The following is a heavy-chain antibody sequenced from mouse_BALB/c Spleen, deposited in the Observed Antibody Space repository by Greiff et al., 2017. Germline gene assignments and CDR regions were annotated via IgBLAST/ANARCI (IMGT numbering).Heavy chain of an antibody. CDR3: ARPATRYFDV. V-gene: IGHV1-18*01. CDR1: GYTFTDYN. Sequence: EVQLQQSGPELVKPGASVKISCTASGYTFTDYNMDWVKQSHGQSLEWIGDINPNNGGTNYNQKFKGKATLTVDKSSSTTYMEIRSRTSEDTAVYYCARPATRYFDVWGAGTTVTVSS. CDR2: INPNNGGT. D-gene: IGHD1-2*01. J-gene: IGHJ1*01.